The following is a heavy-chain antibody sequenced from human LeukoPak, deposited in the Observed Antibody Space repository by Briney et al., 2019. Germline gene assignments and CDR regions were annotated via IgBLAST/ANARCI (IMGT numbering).Heavy chain of an antibody. CDR3: ARGVYYYDSSGYYLDAFDI. J-gene: IGHJ3*02. CDR1: GYTFTSYD. D-gene: IGHD3-22*01. CDR2: MNPNSGNT. Sequence: ASVKVSCKASGYTFTSYDINWVRQATGQGLEWMGWMNPNSGNTGYAQKFQGRVTMTRNTSISTAYMELSSLRSEDTAVYYCARGVYYYDSSGYYLDAFDIWGQGTMVTVSS. V-gene: IGHV1-8*01.